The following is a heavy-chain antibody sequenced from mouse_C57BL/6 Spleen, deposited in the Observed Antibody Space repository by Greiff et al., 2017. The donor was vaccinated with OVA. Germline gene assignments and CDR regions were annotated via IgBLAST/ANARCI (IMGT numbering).Heavy chain of an antibody. D-gene: IGHD1-1*01. V-gene: IGHV1-15*01. J-gene: IGHJ1*03. CDR1: GYTFTDYE. Sequence: VQLQQSGAELVRPGASVTLSCKASGYTFTDYEMHWVQQTPVHGLEWIGAIDPETGGTAYNQKFKGKAILTADKSSRTAYMQLRSLTSEASAVYYGTRSLISTVVDWYFDVWGTGTTVTVSS. CDR2: IDPETGGT. CDR3: TRSLISTVVDWYFDV.